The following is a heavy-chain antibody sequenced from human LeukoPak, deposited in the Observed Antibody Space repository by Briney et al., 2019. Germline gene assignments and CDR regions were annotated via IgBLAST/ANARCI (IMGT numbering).Heavy chain of an antibody. J-gene: IGHJ4*02. D-gene: IGHD2-2*01. Sequence: TGGSLRLSCAASGFTFSSYAMSWVRQAPGKGLEWVSAISGSGGSTYYADSVKGRFTISRGNSKNTLYQQMNSLRAEDTAVYYCAKDQGLIVVVPAAIDYWGQGTLVTVSS. CDR3: AKDQGLIVVVPAAIDY. V-gene: IGHV3-23*01. CDR2: ISGSGGST. CDR1: GFTFSSYA.